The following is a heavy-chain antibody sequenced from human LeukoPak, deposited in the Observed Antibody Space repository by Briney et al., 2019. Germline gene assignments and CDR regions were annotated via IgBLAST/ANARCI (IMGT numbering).Heavy chain of an antibody. CDR2: INPNSGGT. CDR3: AREGSQSGMDV. Sequence: GASVKVSCKASGYALSGYYMHWVRQAPGQGLEWMGRINPNSGGTNYLQTFQGRVTMTSNTSISTAYMELIRLTSDDTAVYYCAREGSQSGMDVWGQGTTLTVSS. J-gene: IGHJ6*02. V-gene: IGHV1-2*06. CDR1: GYALSGYY. D-gene: IGHD2-15*01.